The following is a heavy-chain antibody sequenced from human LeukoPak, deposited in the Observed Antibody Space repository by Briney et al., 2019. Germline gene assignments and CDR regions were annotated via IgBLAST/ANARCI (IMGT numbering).Heavy chain of an antibody. V-gene: IGHV1-69*01. Sequence: SVKVSCKASGGTFSSYAISWVRQAPGQGLEWMGGIIPIFGTANYAQKFQGRVTITADESTSTAYMELSSLRSDDTAVYYCARVGAAAGPFDYWGQGTLVTVSS. J-gene: IGHJ4*02. CDR3: ARVGAAAGPFDY. D-gene: IGHD6-13*01. CDR1: GGTFSSYA. CDR2: IIPIFGTA.